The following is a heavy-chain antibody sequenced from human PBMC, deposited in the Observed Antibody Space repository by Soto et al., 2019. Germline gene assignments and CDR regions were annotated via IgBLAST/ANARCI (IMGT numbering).Heavy chain of an antibody. D-gene: IGHD4-17*01. V-gene: IGHV4-30-4*01. CDR1: GGSISSGDYY. J-gene: IGHJ4*02. CDR2: IYYSGST. CDR3: ARDTKYGDYDPY. Sequence: QVQLQESGPGLVKPSQTLSLTCTVSGGSISSGDYYWSWIRQPPGKGLEWIGYIYYSGSTYYNPSLTSRVTISIDTSKNQFSLKLSSVTAADTAVYYCARDTKYGDYDPYWGQGTLVTVSS.